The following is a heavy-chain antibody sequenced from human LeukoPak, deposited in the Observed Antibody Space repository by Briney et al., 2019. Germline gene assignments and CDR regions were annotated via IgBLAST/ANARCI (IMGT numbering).Heavy chain of an antibody. D-gene: IGHD1-26*01. J-gene: IGHJ6*03. Sequence: SETLSLTCNVSGDSVSTGLHYYSWIRQHPGECLEWIGCTHYSGSTHYKSSLRSRLVISLDTSKNQVSLKLTSVTAADTAVYYCARGRRGKYSPYFYYHMDMWGTGTPVTVSS. CDR1: GDSVSTGLHY. V-gene: IGHV4-31*03. CDR3: ARGRRGKYSPYFYYHMDM. CDR2: THYSGST.